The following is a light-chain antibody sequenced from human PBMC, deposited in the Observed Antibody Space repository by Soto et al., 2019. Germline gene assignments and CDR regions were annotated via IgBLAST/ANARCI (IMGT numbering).Light chain of an antibody. J-gene: IGLJ1*01. CDR3: SSYTSDNRDYV. CDR2: EVS. CDR1: SSDVGAYTS. Sequence: QSALTQPPSASGSPGQSVTISCTGTSSDVGAYTSVSWYQQHPGKAPKLIIYEVSNRPPGISTRFSGSKSASTASLTISGLQAEDEAHYYCSSYTSDNRDYVFGTGTKVTV. V-gene: IGLV2-14*01.